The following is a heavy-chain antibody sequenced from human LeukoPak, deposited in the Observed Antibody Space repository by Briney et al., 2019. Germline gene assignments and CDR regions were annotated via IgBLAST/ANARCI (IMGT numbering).Heavy chain of an antibody. CDR3: ARGYGDFRVEGRYFHS. J-gene: IGHJ4*02. D-gene: IGHD4-17*01. V-gene: IGHV4-59*01. CDR2: VHYSGTA. Sequence: PSETLSLTCTVSDGSITNYDWSWVRQPPGKGLEFIGHVHYSGTANYNPSLRSRVTISIDTSKKHFFLKLKSVTAADTAVYYCARGYGDFRVEGRYFHSWGQETLVTVSS. CDR1: DGSITNYD.